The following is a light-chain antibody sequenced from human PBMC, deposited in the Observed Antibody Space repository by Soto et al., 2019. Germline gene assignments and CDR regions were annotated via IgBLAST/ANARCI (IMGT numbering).Light chain of an antibody. J-gene: IGKJ2*01. Sequence: EIVVTQSPGSLSLSPCDRATLSCRASQTVPSIYLAWYQQKPGQAPRLLIYGASSRATGIPNRFSGSGSGTDFTLTISRLEPEDFAVYYCQQYVTSHTFGQGTNVDIK. CDR1: QTVPSIY. V-gene: IGKV3-20*01. CDR2: GAS. CDR3: QQYVTSHT.